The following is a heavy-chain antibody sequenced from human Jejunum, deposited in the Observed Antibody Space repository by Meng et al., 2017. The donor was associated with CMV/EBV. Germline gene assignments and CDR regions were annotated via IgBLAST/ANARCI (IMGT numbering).Heavy chain of an antibody. V-gene: IGHV3-30*02. CDR1: GFIFSSYA. D-gene: IGHD2-15*01. CDR3: AKASTPPKFHIDF. CDR2: IRSDGSNQ. J-gene: IGHJ4*02. Sequence: SGFIFSSYAMHWVRQAPGKGLEWVAFIRSDGSNQYYANSVKGRFTISRDTSRNTLYLQMNSLRPEDTAVYYCAKASTPPKFHIDFWGQGTRVTVSS.